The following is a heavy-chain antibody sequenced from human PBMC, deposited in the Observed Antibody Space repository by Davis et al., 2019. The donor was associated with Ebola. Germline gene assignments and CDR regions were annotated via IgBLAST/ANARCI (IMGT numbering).Heavy chain of an antibody. Sequence: GESLKISCAASGFTVSSNYMSWVRQAPGKGLEWVSSISSTSNYIYYADSVRGRLSISRDNAKNSLYLQMSSLRDEDTAVYYCARDLLAGKREENNWFDPWGQGTLVTVSS. J-gene: IGHJ5*02. CDR3: ARDLLAGKREENNWFDP. D-gene: IGHD6-19*01. V-gene: IGHV3-21*01. CDR2: ISSTSNYI. CDR1: GFTVSSNY.